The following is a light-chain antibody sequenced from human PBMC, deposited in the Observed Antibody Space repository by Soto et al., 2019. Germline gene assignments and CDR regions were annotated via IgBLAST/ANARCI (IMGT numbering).Light chain of an antibody. V-gene: IGKV3-20*01. CDR1: QSVSSY. CDR3: QQYGSSPYT. Sequence: EIVLTQSPATLSLSPGERATLSCRASQSVSSYLAWYQQKPGQAPRLLIYDASNRATDIPARFSGSGSGTDFTLTISRLEPEDSAVYYCQQYGSSPYTFGRGTRLEI. J-gene: IGKJ5*01. CDR2: DAS.